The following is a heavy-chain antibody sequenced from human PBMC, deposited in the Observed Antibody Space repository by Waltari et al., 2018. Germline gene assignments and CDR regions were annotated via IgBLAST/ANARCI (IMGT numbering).Heavy chain of an antibody. Sequence: QVQLQQWGAGLLKPSETLSLTCAVYGGSFSGYYWSWIRQPPGKGLEWIGEINHSGSTNYNPSLKSRVTISVDTSKNHFSLKLSSVTAADTVVYYCARARWAKGSGYHPGLDYWGQGTLVTVSS. D-gene: IGHD3-3*01. V-gene: IGHV4-34*01. J-gene: IGHJ4*02. CDR1: GGSFSGYY. CDR2: INHSGST. CDR3: ARARWAKGSGYHPGLDY.